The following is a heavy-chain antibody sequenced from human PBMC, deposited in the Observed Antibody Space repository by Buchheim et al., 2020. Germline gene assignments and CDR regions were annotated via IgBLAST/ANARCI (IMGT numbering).Heavy chain of an antibody. CDR3: AKAKPAEWELLSYYYYGMDV. D-gene: IGHD1-26*01. CDR1: GFTFSSYG. Sequence: QVQLVESGGGVVQPGRSLRLSCAASGFTFSSYGMHWVRQAPGKGLEWVAVISYDGSNKYYADSVKGRFTISRDNSKNTLYLQMNSLRAEDTAVYYCAKAKPAEWELLSYYYYGMDVWGQGTT. J-gene: IGHJ6*02. CDR2: ISYDGSNK. V-gene: IGHV3-30*18.